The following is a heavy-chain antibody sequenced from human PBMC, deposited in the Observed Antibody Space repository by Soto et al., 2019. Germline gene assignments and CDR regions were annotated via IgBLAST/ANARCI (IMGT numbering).Heavy chain of an antibody. Sequence: QVQLVESGGGVVQPGRSLRLSCTASGFTFSRYAMHWARQAPGKGLEWVTVISYDGSEKYYVDSVKGRFTSSRDNSRNEVYLHMDSLRGEDPAVYYCARGYYYGGLDPWGQGTLVTVSA. J-gene: IGHJ5*02. V-gene: IGHV3-30-3*01. CDR1: GFTFSRYA. D-gene: IGHD3-10*01. CDR3: ARGYYYGGLDP. CDR2: ISYDGSEK.